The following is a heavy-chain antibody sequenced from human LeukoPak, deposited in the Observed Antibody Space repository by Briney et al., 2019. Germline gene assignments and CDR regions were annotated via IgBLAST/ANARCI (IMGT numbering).Heavy chain of an antibody. V-gene: IGHV3-23*01. CDR3: AKARGYCSSNNCYSYHY. J-gene: IGHJ4*02. CDR1: GFTFSSYA. CDR2: ISGGGGST. Sequence: GGSLRLSCAASGFTFSSYAMSWVRQAPGKGLEWVSGISGGGGSTYYADSVKGRFTTSRDNSKNTLYLQINSLRAEDTAVYYCAKARGYCSSNNCYSYHYWGQGTLVTVSS. D-gene: IGHD2-15*01.